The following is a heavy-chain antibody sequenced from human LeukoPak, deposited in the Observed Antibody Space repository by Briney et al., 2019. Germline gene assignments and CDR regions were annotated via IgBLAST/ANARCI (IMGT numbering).Heavy chain of an antibody. CDR3: ARGTYYYDSSGYRDY. CDR1: GFTFSSYS. Sequence: GGSLRPSCAASGFTFSSYSMNWVRQAPGKGLEWVSYISSSSSTIYYADSVKGRFTISRDNAMNSLYLQMNSLRDEDTAVYYCARGTYYYDSSGYRDYWGQGTLVTVSS. CDR2: ISSSSSTI. J-gene: IGHJ4*02. D-gene: IGHD3-22*01. V-gene: IGHV3-48*02.